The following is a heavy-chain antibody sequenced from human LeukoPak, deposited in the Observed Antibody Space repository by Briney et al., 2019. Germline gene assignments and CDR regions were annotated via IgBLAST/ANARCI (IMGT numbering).Heavy chain of an antibody. CDR3: AKDRGYSSSWYVFGY. CDR1: GFTFSSYG. D-gene: IGHD6-13*01. CDR2: ISDDGSNK. V-gene: IGHV3-30*18. J-gene: IGHJ4*02. Sequence: GGSLRLSCAASGFTFSSYGMHWVRQAPGKGLEWVAVISDDGSNKYYGDSVKGRFTISRDNSKNTLYLQMNSLRAEDTAVHYCAKDRGYSSSWYVFGYWGQGTLVTVSS.